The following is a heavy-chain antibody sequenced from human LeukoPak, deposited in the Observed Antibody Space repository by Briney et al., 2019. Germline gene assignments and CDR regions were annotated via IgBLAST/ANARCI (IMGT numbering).Heavy chain of an antibody. Sequence: GGSLRLSCAASGFTFSDYYMSWIRQAPGKGLEWVSYISSSGSTIYYADSVKGRFTISRDNAKNSLYLQMNSLRAEDTAVYYCASQGTTGTTNYYYGMDVWGQGTTVTVSS. J-gene: IGHJ6*02. CDR2: ISSSGSTI. CDR3: ASQGTTGTTNYYYGMDV. D-gene: IGHD1-1*01. V-gene: IGHV3-11*01. CDR1: GFTFSDYY.